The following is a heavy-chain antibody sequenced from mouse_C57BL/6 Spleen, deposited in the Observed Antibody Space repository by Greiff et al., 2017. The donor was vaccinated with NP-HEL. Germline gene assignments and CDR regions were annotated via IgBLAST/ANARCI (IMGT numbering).Heavy chain of an antibody. Sequence: LQQSGASVKISCKASGYAFSSYWMNWVKQRPGKGLEWIGQIYAGDGDTNYNGKFKGKATLTEDKSASTAYMQLSSLTSEDSAVYFCARSEPYTTYAMDYWGQGTSVTVSS. J-gene: IGHJ4*01. CDR1: GYAFSSYW. D-gene: IGHD2-12*01. CDR3: ARSEPYTTYAMDY. V-gene: IGHV1-80*01. CDR2: IYAGDGDT.